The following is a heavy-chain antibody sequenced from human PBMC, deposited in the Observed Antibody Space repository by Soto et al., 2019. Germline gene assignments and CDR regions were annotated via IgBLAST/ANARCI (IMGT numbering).Heavy chain of an antibody. J-gene: IGHJ2*01. CDR2: INPSGGST. CDR1: GYTLTSSD. D-gene: IGHD2-21*02. CDR3: ARPSLAYCGGDCYSYWYFDL. Sequence: ASVKVSCKASGYTLTSSDINWVRQAPGQGLEWMGIINPSGGSTSYAQKFQGRVTMTRDTSTSTVYMELSSLRSEDTAVYYCARPSLAYCGGDCYSYWYFDLWGRGTLVTVSS. V-gene: IGHV1-46*01.